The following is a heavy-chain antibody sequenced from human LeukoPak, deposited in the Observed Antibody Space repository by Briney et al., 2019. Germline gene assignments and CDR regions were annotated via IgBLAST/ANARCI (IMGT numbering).Heavy chain of an antibody. J-gene: IGHJ4*02. V-gene: IGHV5-51*01. CDR2: IYPVDSDT. CDR1: GYSSTTYW. CDR3: ARLGTAYSSSSAY. D-gene: IGHD6-6*01. Sequence: GQALKVSCKGSGYSSTTYWIGWVRQLPGKGLAWMGIIYPVDSDTTYSPSFQGQVSISADKYISTAYLQWSSLKASDAGMYHCARLGTAYSSSSAYWGQGTLVTVSS.